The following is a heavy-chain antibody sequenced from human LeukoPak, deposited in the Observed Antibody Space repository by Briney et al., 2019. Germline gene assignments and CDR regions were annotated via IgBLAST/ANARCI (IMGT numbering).Heavy chain of an antibody. J-gene: IGHJ4*02. CDR3: AKVGTWELQRVFEN. Sequence: GGSLRLSCAASGFTFSDYWMTWVRQVPGKGLEWVANVGRDGSEKNYVDSVEGRFTISRDNAKKSLDLEMNSLRVEDTALYYCAKVGTWELQRVFENWGQGTLITVSS. CDR2: VGRDGSEK. CDR1: GFTFSDYW. V-gene: IGHV3-7*01. D-gene: IGHD1-26*01.